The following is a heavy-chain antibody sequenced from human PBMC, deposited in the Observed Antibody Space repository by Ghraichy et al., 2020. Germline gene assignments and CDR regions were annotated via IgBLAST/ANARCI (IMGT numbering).Heavy chain of an antibody. CDR1: GYTFANYA. Sequence: ASVKVSCKASGYTFANYAIHWVRQAPGQRLEWMGWINTGNGNTNYSQKFQGRVTITRDTSASTAYMELSSLRSEDTAVYFCARVIDQGRSWQHLSYWGQGTLVPVSS. D-gene: IGHD6-13*01. CDR2: INTGNGNT. CDR3: ARVIDQGRSWQHLSY. J-gene: IGHJ4*02. V-gene: IGHV1-3*04.